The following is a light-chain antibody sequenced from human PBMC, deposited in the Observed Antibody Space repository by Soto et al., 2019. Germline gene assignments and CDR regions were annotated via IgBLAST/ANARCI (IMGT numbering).Light chain of an antibody. CDR3: QQYDNLPIT. CDR1: QSVSSSY. CDR2: DAS. J-gene: IGKJ5*01. Sequence: TQSPGTLSLSPGERATLSCRASQSVSSSYLAWYQQKPGKAPKLLIYDASNLETGVPSRFSGSGSGTDCTFTISSLQPEDIATYYCQQYDNLPITFGQGTRLEIK. V-gene: IGKV1-33*01.